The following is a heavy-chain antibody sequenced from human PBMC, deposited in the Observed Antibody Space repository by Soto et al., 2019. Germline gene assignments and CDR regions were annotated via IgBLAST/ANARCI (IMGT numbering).Heavy chain of an antibody. Sequence: SETLSLTCAVSGGSISSSNWWSWVRQPPGKGLEWIGEIYHSGSTNYNLSLKSRVTISVDKSKNQFSLKLSSVTAADTAVYYCAREGEAVDTAMVTDYGMDVWGQGTTVT. V-gene: IGHV4-4*02. CDR3: AREGEAVDTAMVTDYGMDV. D-gene: IGHD5-18*01. J-gene: IGHJ6*02. CDR2: IYHSGST. CDR1: GGSISSSNW.